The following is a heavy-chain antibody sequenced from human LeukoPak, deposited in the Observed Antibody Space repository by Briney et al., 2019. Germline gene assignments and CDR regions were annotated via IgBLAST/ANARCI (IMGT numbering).Heavy chain of an antibody. CDR3: ARGIDYGGFGYYYGMDV. CDR1: GGTFSSYA. D-gene: IGHD4-23*01. Sequence: ASVKVSCKASGGTFSSYAISGVRQAPGQGLEWMGGIIPIFGTANYAQKFQGRVTITADESTSTAYMELSSLRSEDTAVYYCARGIDYGGFGYYYGMDVWGQGTTVTVSS. J-gene: IGHJ6*02. CDR2: IIPIFGTA. V-gene: IGHV1-69*01.